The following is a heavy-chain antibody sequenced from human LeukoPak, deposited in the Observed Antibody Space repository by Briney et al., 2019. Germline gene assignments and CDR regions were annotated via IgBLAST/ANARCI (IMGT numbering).Heavy chain of an antibody. Sequence: AASVKVSCKASGYTFTSYGISWVRQAPGQGLEWMGWISAYNGNTNYAQKLQGRVTMTTDTSTSTAYMELRSLRSDDTAVYYCARDSSWIAVAGSYYYYGMDVWGQGTTVTVSS. D-gene: IGHD6-19*01. CDR3: ARDSSWIAVAGSYYYYGMDV. CDR2: ISAYNGNT. CDR1: GYTFTSYG. V-gene: IGHV1-18*01. J-gene: IGHJ6*02.